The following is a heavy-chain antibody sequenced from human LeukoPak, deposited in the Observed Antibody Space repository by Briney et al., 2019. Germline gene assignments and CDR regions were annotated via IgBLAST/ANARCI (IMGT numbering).Heavy chain of an antibody. CDR3: AGVPVGAISGS. CDR1: GFTFSSYS. V-gene: IGHV3-21*01. J-gene: IGHJ4*02. CDR2: ISSSSSYI. Sequence: GGSLRLSCAASGFTFSSYSMNWVRQAPGKGLEWVSSISSSSSYIYYADSVKGRFTISRDNVKNSLYLQMNSLRAEDTAVYYCAGVPVGAISGSWGQGTLVTVSS. D-gene: IGHD1-26*01.